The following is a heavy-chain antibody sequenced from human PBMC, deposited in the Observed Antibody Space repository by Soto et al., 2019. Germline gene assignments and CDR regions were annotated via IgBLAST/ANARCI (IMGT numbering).Heavy chain of an antibody. J-gene: IGHJ4*02. Sequence: GGSLRFSCAASVFTFSNYSVNLVRQAPGKGLECVSGISWSAGRTYYADSVKGRFTISRDNSKDTLYLQMNSLRVEDTAVYYCAKGTVQLWPFAYWAQGTLVTVSS. D-gene: IGHD1-1*01. CDR1: VFTFSNYS. CDR3: AKGTVQLWPFAY. V-gene: IGHV3-23*01. CDR2: ISWSAGRT.